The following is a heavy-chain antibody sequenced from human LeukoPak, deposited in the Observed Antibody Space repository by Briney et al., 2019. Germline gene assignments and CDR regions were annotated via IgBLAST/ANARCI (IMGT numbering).Heavy chain of an antibody. D-gene: IGHD3-22*01. V-gene: IGHV3-21*04. J-gene: IGHJ4*02. CDR3: AKPRGLRIYDTLDY. CDR2: ISPTSSYM. Sequence: GGSLRLSCAASGFTFTDFYMNWVRQAPGKGLEWVSWISPTSSYMYYADSVKGRFTISRDNAKNSLYLQMNSLRAEDTAVYYCAKPRGLRIYDTLDYWGQGTLVTVSS. CDR1: GFTFTDFY.